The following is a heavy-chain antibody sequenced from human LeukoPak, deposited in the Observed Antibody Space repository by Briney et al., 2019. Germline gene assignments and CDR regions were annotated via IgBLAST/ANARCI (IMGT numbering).Heavy chain of an antibody. D-gene: IGHD3-16*01. CDR2: MNPNSGNT. CDR1: GYTFTSYD. Sequence: ASVKVSCKASGYTFTSYDINWVRQATGQGFEWMGWMNPNSGNTGYAQKFQGRVTMTRNTSISTAYMELSSLRSEDTAVYYCATYDYVWGNFDYWGQGTLVTVSS. V-gene: IGHV1-8*01. J-gene: IGHJ4*02. CDR3: ATYDYVWGNFDY.